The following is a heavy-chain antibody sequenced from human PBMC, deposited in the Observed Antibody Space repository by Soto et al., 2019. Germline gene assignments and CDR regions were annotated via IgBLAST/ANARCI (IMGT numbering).Heavy chain of an antibody. CDR3: ALNFRTTDYYYDGMDV. Sequence: ASVKVSCKASGYTFTSYGISWVRQAPGQGLEWMGWISAYNGNTNYAQKLQGRVTMTTDTSTSTAYMELRSLRSDDTAVYYCALNFRTTDYYYDGMDVWGQGTTVTVSS. V-gene: IGHV1-18*01. D-gene: IGHD1-1*01. CDR1: GYTFTSYG. J-gene: IGHJ6*02. CDR2: ISAYNGNT.